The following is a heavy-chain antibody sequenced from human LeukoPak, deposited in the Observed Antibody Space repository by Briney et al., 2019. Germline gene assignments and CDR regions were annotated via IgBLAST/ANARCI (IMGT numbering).Heavy chain of an antibody. J-gene: IGHJ4*02. Sequence: ASVKVSCKASAYTFTGYYMHCVRQAAGQGLEWMGWINPNSGGTNFAQKFQGRVAMTGDTSISTAYMELSRLASDDPAIYYCTRAYGAGKPNDYWGQGTLVTVSS. CDR1: AYTFTGYY. CDR2: INPNSGGT. V-gene: IGHV1-2*02. CDR3: TRAYGAGKPNDY. D-gene: IGHD3-10*01.